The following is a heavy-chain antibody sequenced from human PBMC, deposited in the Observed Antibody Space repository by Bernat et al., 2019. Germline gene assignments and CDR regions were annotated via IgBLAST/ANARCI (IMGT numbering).Heavy chain of an antibody. J-gene: IGHJ4*02. V-gene: IGHV3-23*04. CDR1: GFTFSSYA. CDR2: ISGSGGST. D-gene: IGHD3-3*01. CDR3: AKDPYDFWGGYPEGGFDY. Sequence: EVQLVESGGGLVQPGGSLRLSCAASGFTFSSYAMSWVRQAPGKGLEWVSAISGSGGSTTYADSVKGRFTISRDNSQNTLYLQMNILRAEDTAVYYCAKDPYDFWGGYPEGGFDYWGQGTLVTVSS.